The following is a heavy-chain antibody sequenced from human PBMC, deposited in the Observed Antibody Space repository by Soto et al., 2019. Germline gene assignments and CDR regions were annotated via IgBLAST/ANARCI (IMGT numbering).Heavy chain of an antibody. CDR3: AKRPHYYGSGSYYNDAFDI. CDR1: GFTFSSYA. V-gene: IGHV3-23*01. Sequence: GGSLRLSCAASGFTFSSYAMSWVRQAPGKGLEWVSAISGSGGSTYYADSVKGRFTISRDNSKNTLYLQMNSLRAEDTAVYYCAKRPHYYGSGSYYNDAFDIWGQGTMVTVSS. D-gene: IGHD3-10*01. J-gene: IGHJ3*02. CDR2: ISGSGGST.